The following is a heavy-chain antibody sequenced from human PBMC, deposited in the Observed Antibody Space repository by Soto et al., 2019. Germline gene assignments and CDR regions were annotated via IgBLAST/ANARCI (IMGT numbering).Heavy chain of an antibody. Sequence: QVTLKESGPVLVKPTETLTLTCTVSGFSLSNARMGVSWIRQPPGKALEWLAHIFSNDEKSYSTSLKSRLTISKDTSKSQVVLTMTNMDPVDTATYYCARARDHYVWGSYRINWFDPWGQGTLVTVSS. J-gene: IGHJ5*02. CDR1: GFSLSNARMG. D-gene: IGHD3-16*02. CDR2: IFSNDEK. CDR3: ARARDHYVWGSYRINWFDP. V-gene: IGHV2-26*01.